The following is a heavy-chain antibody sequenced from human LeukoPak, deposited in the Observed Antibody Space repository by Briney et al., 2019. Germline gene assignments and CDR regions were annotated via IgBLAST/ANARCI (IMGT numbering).Heavy chain of an antibody. Sequence: PSETLSLTCTVSGGSISSYYWSWIRQPPGKGLEWIGYIYYSGSTNYNPSLKSRVTISVDTSKNQFSLKLSSVTAADTAVYYCARGPGYSYGLWGQGTLVTVSS. J-gene: IGHJ4*02. CDR1: GGSISSYY. V-gene: IGHV4-59*01. CDR3: ARGPGYSYGL. CDR2: IYYSGST. D-gene: IGHD5-18*01.